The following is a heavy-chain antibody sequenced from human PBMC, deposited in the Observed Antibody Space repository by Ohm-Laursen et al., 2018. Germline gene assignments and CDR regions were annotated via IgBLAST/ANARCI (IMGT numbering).Heavy chain of an antibody. CDR1: GFTFSSYA. D-gene: IGHD1-26*01. V-gene: IGHV3-23*01. CDR2: VSGTGDNT. CDR3: AKRLWDIRSESFDF. J-gene: IGHJ4*02. Sequence: SLRLPCAASGFTFSSYAMSWVRQAPGKGLEWVSAVSGTGDNTYYADSVKGRFTISRDNSKNTLYLQMNSLRVEDTALYYCAKRLWDIRSESFDFWGQGTRVTVSS.